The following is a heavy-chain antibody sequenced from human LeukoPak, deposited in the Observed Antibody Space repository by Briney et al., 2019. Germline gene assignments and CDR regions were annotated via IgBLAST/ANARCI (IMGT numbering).Heavy chain of an antibody. J-gene: IGHJ4*02. CDR3: ARDRSRYDILTGYLIYFDY. D-gene: IGHD3-9*01. CDR1: GYTFTGYY. CDR2: INPNSGGT. Sequence: ASVKVSCKASGYTFTGYYMHWVRQAPGQGLEWMGWINPNSGGTNYAQKFQGRVTMTRDTSISTAYMELSRLRSDDTAVYYCARDRSRYDILTGYLIYFDYWGQGTLVTVSS. V-gene: IGHV1-2*02.